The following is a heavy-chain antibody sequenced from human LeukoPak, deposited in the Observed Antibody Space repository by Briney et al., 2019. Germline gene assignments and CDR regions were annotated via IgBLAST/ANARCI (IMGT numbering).Heavy chain of an antibody. V-gene: IGHV4-34*01. D-gene: IGHD3-10*01. CDR1: GGPFSGYY. Sequence: SETLSLTCAVYGGPFSGYYWSWIRQPPGKGLEWIGEINHSGSTNYNPSLKSRVTISVDTSKNQFSLKLSSVTAADTAVYYCARGRPYYYGSGRFDYWGQGTLVTVSS. CDR3: ARGRPYYYGSGRFDY. CDR2: INHSGST. J-gene: IGHJ4*02.